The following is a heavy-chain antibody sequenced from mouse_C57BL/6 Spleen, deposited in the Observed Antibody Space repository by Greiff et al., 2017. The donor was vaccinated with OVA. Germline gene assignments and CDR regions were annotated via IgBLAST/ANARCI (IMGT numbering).Heavy chain of an antibody. Sequence: DVQLQESGPELVKPGASVKMSCKASGYTFTDYNMHWVKQSHGKSLEWIGYINPNNGGTSYNQKFKGKATLTVNKSSSTAYMELRSLTSEDSSVYYCARSGIYYGNYGFAYWGQGTLVTVSA. J-gene: IGHJ3*01. D-gene: IGHD2-1*01. CDR1: GYTFTDYN. CDR3: ARSGIYYGNYGFAY. V-gene: IGHV1-22*01. CDR2: INPNNGGT.